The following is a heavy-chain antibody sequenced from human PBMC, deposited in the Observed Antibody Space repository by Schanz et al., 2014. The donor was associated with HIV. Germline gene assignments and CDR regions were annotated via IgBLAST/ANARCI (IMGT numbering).Heavy chain of an antibody. CDR3: ARGETFGKQLWILELFPPDS. V-gene: IGHV1-2*02. CDR1: GYTFTASY. D-gene: IGHD2-2*03. Sequence: QVQLVQSGAEMKKPGASVRVSCKASGYTFTASYIHWVRQAPGQGPEWMGWIDPKIGGTQLAQKFQGRVTMTRDSSTNTAYLEVSSLRSDDTAVYYCARGETFGKQLWILELFPPDSWGQGTLVTVSS. CDR2: IDPKIGGT. J-gene: IGHJ4*02.